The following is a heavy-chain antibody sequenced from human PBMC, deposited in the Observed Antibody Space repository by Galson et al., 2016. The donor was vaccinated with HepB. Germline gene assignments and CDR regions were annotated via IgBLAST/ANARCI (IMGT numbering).Heavy chain of an antibody. V-gene: IGHV1-18*01. CDR2: ISTYYGAA. D-gene: IGHD3-9*01. CDR1: GYKFTDYG. CDR3: AREAYFDWSPPPYYFDY. Sequence: SVKVSCKASGYKFTDYGIGWVRQAPGQGLEWMGWISTYYGAANYAQTLHGRVTMTTDTSTSTAHMELRSLRSDDTAVYYCAREAYFDWSPPPYYFDYWGQGSLVTVSA. J-gene: IGHJ4*02.